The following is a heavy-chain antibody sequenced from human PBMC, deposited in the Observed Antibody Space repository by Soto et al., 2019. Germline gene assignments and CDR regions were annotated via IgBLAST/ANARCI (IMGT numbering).Heavy chain of an antibody. D-gene: IGHD1-26*01. CDR3: AKGDGFILAV. CDR2: TNTGGTT. J-gene: IGHJ6*02. V-gene: IGHV3-53*02. Sequence: EVQVLATGGGLIRPGGSLRLSCAASGFTVNSNYMSWVRQAPGEGLQWVSITNTGGTTYYADSVKGRFTVSRDNSKNTLYLQMKSLRAEDTAVYYCAKGDGFILAVWGQGTTVSVSS. CDR1: GFTVNSNY.